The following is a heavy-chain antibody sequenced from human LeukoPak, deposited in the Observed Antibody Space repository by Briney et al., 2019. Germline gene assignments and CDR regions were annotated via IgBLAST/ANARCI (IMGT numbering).Heavy chain of an antibody. J-gene: IGHJ4*02. D-gene: IGHD5/OR15-5a*01. Sequence: GGSLRLSCAASGFTFSSYAMHWVRQAPGKGLEWVAVISYDGSNKYYADSVKGRFTISRDNSKNTLYLQMNSLRAEDTAVYYCAKDSRGSSVRVFDYWGQGTLVTVSS. V-gene: IGHV3-30-3*01. CDR2: ISYDGSNK. CDR1: GFTFSSYA. CDR3: AKDSRGSSVRVFDY.